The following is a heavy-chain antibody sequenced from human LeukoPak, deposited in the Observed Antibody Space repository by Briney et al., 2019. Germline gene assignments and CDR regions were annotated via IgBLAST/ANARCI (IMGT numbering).Heavy chain of an antibody. CDR1: GFSLSTSGMC. J-gene: IGHJ4*02. Sequence: SGPTLVKPTQTLTLTCTFSGFSLSTSGMCVSWIRQPPGKALEWLARIDWDDDKYYSTSLKTRLTISKDTSKNQVVLTMTNMDPVDTATYYCARYPYYYDSSGHGESFDYWGQGTLVTVSS. CDR2: IDWDDDK. CDR3: ARYPYYYDSSGHGESFDY. V-gene: IGHV2-70*11. D-gene: IGHD3-22*01.